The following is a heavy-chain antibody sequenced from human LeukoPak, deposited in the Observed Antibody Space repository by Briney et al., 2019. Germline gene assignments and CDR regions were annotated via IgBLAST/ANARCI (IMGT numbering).Heavy chain of an antibody. D-gene: IGHD5-12*01. CDR2: ISYDGSNK. CDR1: GFTFSSYG. J-gene: IGHJ4*02. Sequence: GGSLRLSCAASGFTFSSYGVHWVRQAPGKGLEWVAVISYDGSNKYYADSVKGRFTISRDNSKNTLYLQMNSLRAEDTAVYYCAKDPPLVAIGSYFDYWGQGTLVTVSS. CDR3: AKDPPLVAIGSYFDY. V-gene: IGHV3-30*18.